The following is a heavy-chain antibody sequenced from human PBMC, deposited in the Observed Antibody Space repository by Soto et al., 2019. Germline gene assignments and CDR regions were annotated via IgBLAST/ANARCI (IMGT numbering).Heavy chain of an antibody. CDR2: IIPIFGTA. Sequence: QVQRVQSGAEVKKPGSSVKVSCKASGGTFSSYAISWVRQAPGPGLEWMGGIIPIFGTANYAQKFKGRVTITADESTSTAYMELSSLRSEDTAVYYCARDHSGSYPFDYWGQGTLVTVSS. V-gene: IGHV1-69*01. CDR1: GGTFSSYA. CDR3: ARDHSGSYPFDY. D-gene: IGHD1-26*01. J-gene: IGHJ4*02.